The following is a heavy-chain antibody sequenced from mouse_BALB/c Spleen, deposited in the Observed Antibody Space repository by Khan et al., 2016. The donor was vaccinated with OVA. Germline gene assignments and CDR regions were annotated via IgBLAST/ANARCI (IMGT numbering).Heavy chain of an antibody. CDR2: INSDGSAI. J-gene: IGHJ2*01. V-gene: IGHV11-2*02. CDR3: MRYGGYYFDY. CDR1: GFTFSGFW. Sequence: EVQLLETGGGLVQPGGSRGLSCEGSGFTFSGFWMSWVRQTPGKTLEWIGAINSDGSAINYAPSIKDRFTIFRDNDKSTLYLQMTSVRSEDTATYFCMRYGGYYFDYWGQGTTLTVSS.